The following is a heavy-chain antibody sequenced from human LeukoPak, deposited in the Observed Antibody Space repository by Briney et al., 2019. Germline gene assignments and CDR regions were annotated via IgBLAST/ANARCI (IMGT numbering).Heavy chain of an antibody. CDR3: AFNNNFKY. CDR1: GFTFSSYA. J-gene: IGHJ4*02. CDR2: ISYDGSNK. Sequence: GGSLRLSCAASGFTFSSYAIHWVRQAPGKGLEWVAVISYDGSNKYYADSVKGRFTISRDNSKNTLYLQMDSVRPEDTAVYYCAFNNNFKYWGQGTLVIVSS. V-gene: IGHV3-30-3*01. D-gene: IGHD1/OR15-1a*01.